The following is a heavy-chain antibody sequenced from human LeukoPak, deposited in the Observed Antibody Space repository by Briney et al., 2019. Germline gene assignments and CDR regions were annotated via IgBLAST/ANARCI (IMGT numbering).Heavy chain of an antibody. CDR3: ARHVTISGPYDASDI. J-gene: IGHJ3*02. V-gene: IGHV4-59*08. Sequence: SETLSLTCTVSGDSISSYYWSWIRQPPGKGLEWIGYIYYSGGTDYSPSLKSRVTISVDTSKNQFPLKLRSVTAADTAVYYCARHVTISGPYDASDIWGQGTMVTVSP. CDR1: GDSISSYY. D-gene: IGHD5-24*01. CDR2: IYYSGGT.